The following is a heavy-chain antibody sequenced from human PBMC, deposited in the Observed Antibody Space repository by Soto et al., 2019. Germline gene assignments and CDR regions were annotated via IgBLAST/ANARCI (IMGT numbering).Heavy chain of an antibody. CDR1: GGSISSGGYY. V-gene: IGHV4-31*03. D-gene: IGHD3-22*01. J-gene: IGHJ3*02. CDR2: IYYSGST. Sequence: SETLSLTCTVSGGSISSGGYYWSWIRQHPGKGLEWIGYIYYSGSTYYNPSRKSRVTISVDTSKNQFSLKLSSVTAADTAHYYCARSYSDSYHSSGPMDLDIWGQGTMVTVSS. CDR3: ARSYSDSYHSSGPMDLDI.